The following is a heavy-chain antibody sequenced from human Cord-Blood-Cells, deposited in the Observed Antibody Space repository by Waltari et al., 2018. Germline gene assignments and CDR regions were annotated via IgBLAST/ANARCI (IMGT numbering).Heavy chain of an antibody. CDR2: ISYDGSNK. Sequence: QVQLVESGGGVVQPWMSLRLSCAASGFTLSSYAMHWVRQAPGKVLEWVAVISYDGSNKCNPDSVKARFTISRDNCKNTLYLQMNSLRAEDTAVYYCARELGSSSSAFDIWGQGTIVTVSS. CDR1: GFTLSSYA. J-gene: IGHJ3*02. CDR3: ARELGSSSSAFDI. V-gene: IGHV3-30*04. D-gene: IGHD6-6*01.